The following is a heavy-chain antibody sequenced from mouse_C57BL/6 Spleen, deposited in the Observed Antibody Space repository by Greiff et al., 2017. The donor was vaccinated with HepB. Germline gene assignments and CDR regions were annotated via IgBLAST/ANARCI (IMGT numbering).Heavy chain of an antibody. Sequence: QVQLQQSGPGLVQPSQSLSITCTVSGFSLTSYGVHWVRQSPGKGLEWLGVLWSSGSTDYIAAFISRLSISKDNSKSQVFFKMNSLQADDTAIYYCARDYGSSCLDYWGQGTTLTVSS. CDR2: LWSSGST. CDR3: ARDYGSSCLDY. CDR1: GFSLTSYG. V-gene: IGHV2-2*01. J-gene: IGHJ2*01. D-gene: IGHD1-1*01.